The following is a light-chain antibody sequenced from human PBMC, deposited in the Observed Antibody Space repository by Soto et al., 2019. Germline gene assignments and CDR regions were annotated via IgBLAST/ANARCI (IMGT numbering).Light chain of an antibody. CDR3: CSYAGRYTTWV. V-gene: IGLV2-11*01. Sequence: QSVLTQPRSVSGSPGQSVTISCTGTSSDVGGYNFVSWYQQYPGKAPKLIIYDVSKRPSGVPDRFSGSKSGNTASLTISGLQAEDEADYYCCSYAGRYTTWVFGGGTKVTV. CDR1: SSDVGGYNF. J-gene: IGLJ3*02. CDR2: DVS.